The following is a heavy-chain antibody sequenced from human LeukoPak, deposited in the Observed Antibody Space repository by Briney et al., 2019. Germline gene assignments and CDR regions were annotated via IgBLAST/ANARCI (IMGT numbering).Heavy chain of an antibody. V-gene: IGHV3-64*01. J-gene: IGHJ6*03. D-gene: IGHD6-6*01. CDR2: ISSNGGST. CDR1: GFTFSSYA. CDR3: ARDDSSSPTVGMDYYYYMDV. Sequence: GGSLRLSCAASGFTFSSYAMHWVRQAPGKGLEYVSAISSNGGSTYYANSVKGRFTISRDNSKNTLYLQMGSLRAEDMAVYYCARDDSSSPTVGMDYYYYMDVWGKGTTVTVSS.